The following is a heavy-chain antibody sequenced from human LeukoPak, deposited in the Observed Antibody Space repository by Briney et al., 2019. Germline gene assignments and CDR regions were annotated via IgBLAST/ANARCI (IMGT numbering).Heavy chain of an antibody. Sequence: SETMSLTCNVSGYSISSGYYWGWIRQPPAKGLERIGSIYHSGRTHYNPSLKSRVTISGDTSKNQFSLKLSSVTAAETAVYYCARGLTPDAFDIWGQGTMVTVSS. V-gene: IGHV4-38-2*02. CDR3: ARGLTPDAFDI. CDR1: GYSISSGYY. J-gene: IGHJ3*02. CDR2: IYHSGRT.